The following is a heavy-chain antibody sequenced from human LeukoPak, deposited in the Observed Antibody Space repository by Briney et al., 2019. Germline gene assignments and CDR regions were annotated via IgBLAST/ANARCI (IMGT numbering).Heavy chain of an antibody. V-gene: IGHV3-23*01. Sequence: GGSLRLSCAASGFTFSSYAMSWVRQAPGKGLEWVSGISGSGGSTYYADSVKGRFTISRDNSKNTLYLQMNSLRVEDTAVYYCAKDRGYSGYDSRDDWSDPWGQGTLVTVSS. D-gene: IGHD5-12*01. CDR2: ISGSGGST. CDR3: AKDRGYSGYDSRDDWSDP. CDR1: GFTFSSYA. J-gene: IGHJ5*02.